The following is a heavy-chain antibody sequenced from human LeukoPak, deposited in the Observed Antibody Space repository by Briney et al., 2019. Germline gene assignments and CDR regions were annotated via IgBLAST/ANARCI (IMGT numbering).Heavy chain of an antibody. D-gene: IGHD6-13*01. CDR3: ARGNSSSWYVPPDY. Sequence: SETLSLTCTVSGYSISSGYYWGWIRQPPGKGLEWIGSIYHSGSTYYNPSLKSRVTISVDTSKNQFSLKLSSVTAADTAVYYCARGNSSSWYVPPDYWGQGTLVTVSS. CDR1: GYSISSGYY. V-gene: IGHV4-38-2*02. J-gene: IGHJ4*02. CDR2: IYHSGST.